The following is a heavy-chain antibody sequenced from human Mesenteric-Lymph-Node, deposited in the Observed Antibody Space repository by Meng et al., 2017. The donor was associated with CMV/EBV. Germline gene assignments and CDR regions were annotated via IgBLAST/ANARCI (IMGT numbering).Heavy chain of an antibody. CDR1: GYTFTGYY. Sequence: ASVKVSCKASGYTFTGYYIHWVRQAPGQGLECMGWINPNSGGTNYAQKFQGRVTMTRDTSISTAYMELSRLRSDDTAVYYCARVRSQLEPKSFGDYNWFDPWGQGTLVTVSS. CDR3: ARVRSQLEPKSFGDYNWFDP. D-gene: IGHD1-1*01. CDR2: INPNSGGT. J-gene: IGHJ5*02. V-gene: IGHV1-2*02.